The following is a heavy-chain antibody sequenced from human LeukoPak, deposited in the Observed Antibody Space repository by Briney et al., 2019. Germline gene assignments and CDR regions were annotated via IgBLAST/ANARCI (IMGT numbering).Heavy chain of an antibody. V-gene: IGHV4-39*01. D-gene: IGHD3-10*01. J-gene: IGHJ4*02. CDR1: GGSIRSSYYY. CDR2: IYDSGST. CDR3: ASGARYYFDY. Sequence: SETLSLTCTVSGGSIRSSYYYWGWIRQPPGKGLEWIGSIYDSGSTYYNPSLKSRVTISVDTSKNQFSLKLSSVTAADTAVYYCASGARYYFDYWGQGTLVTVSS.